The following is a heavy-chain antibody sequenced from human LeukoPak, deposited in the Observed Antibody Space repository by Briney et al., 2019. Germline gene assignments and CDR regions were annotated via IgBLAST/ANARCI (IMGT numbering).Heavy chain of an antibody. D-gene: IGHD2-2*02. V-gene: IGHV4-34*01. CDR1: GGSFSGYY. CDR3: ARGAQYCSSTSCYMGSDFDY. J-gene: IGHJ4*02. Sequence: SETLSLTCAVYGGSFSGYYWSWIRQPPGKGLEWIGEINHSGSTNYNPSLKSRVTISVDTSKNQFSLKLSSVTAAGTAAYYCARGAQYCSSTSCYMGSDFDYWGQGTLVTVSS. CDR2: INHSGST.